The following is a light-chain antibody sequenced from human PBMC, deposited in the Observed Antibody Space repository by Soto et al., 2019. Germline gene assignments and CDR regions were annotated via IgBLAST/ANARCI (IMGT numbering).Light chain of an antibody. CDR2: DAS. J-gene: IGKJ4*01. V-gene: IGKV1-16*02. CDR1: QEISNH. Sequence: DIQMTQSPSSLSASVGDRVTITCRASQEISNHLAWFQQQPGKPPKSLIYDASNLQSGVPSKFSGSGSVTDFTLTFSSLQPADFATYYCQQYHNYPVTFGGGTKVEIK. CDR3: QQYHNYPVT.